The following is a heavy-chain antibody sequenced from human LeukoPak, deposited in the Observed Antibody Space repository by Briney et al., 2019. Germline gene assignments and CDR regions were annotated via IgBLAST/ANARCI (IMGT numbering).Heavy chain of an antibody. CDR1: GFTFDDYS. D-gene: IGHD4-23*01. J-gene: IGHJ4*02. CDR2: ISWNRGSI. CDR3: VKDDSYGGNSNFDY. V-gene: IGHV3-9*01. Sequence: PGGSLRLSCAASGFTFDDYSMHWVRHAPGKGLEWVAGISWNRGSIEYADSVKDRFTIARDNAKNSLYLQMNSLRAEDTALYYCVKDDSYGGNSNFDYWGQGTLVTVSS.